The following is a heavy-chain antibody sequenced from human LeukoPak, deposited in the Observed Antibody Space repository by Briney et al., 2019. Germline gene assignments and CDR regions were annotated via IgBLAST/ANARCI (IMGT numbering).Heavy chain of an antibody. V-gene: IGHV1-8*03. D-gene: IGHD4-17*01. CDR1: GYTHPSYD. CDR2: MNPNSGNT. J-gene: IGHJ3*02. Sequence: GASVKDSCKASGYTHPSYDINGVRQATAQGLAGMGWMNPNSGNTVHAQKIQGRVTITRNTSISTAYMELSSLRSEDTAVYYCARGCVGVSDYGETDYDAFDIWGQGTMVTVSS. CDR3: ARGCVGVSDYGETDYDAFDI.